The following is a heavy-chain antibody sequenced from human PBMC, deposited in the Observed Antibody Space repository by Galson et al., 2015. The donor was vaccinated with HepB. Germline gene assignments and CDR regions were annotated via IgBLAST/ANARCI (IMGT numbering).Heavy chain of an antibody. Sequence: SLRLSCAASGFTFSNSAMRWVRQAPGKGLEWVSAISGNGYTTYYADSVQGRFTISRDNSKNTVYLQMNSLRAEDTAVYYCAKVYDSGNKAIEYWGQGTLVTVSS. D-gene: IGHD3-10*01. J-gene: IGHJ4*02. CDR2: ISGNGYTT. CDR3: AKVYDSGNKAIEY. CDR1: GFTFSNSA. V-gene: IGHV3-23*01.